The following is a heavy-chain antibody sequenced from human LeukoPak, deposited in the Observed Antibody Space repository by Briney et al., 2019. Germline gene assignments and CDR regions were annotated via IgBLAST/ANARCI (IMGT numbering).Heavy chain of an antibody. J-gene: IGHJ5*02. CDR3: ARGGDIVVVDNWFDP. V-gene: IGHV1-18*01. CDR2: ISAYNGNT. Sequence: EASVKVSCKASGYTFTSYGISWVRQAPGQGLEWVGRISAYNGNTNYAQKLQGRVTMTTDTSTSTAYMELRSLRSDDTAVYYCARGGDIVVVDNWFDPWGQGTLVTVSS. D-gene: IGHD2-2*01. CDR1: GYTFTSYG.